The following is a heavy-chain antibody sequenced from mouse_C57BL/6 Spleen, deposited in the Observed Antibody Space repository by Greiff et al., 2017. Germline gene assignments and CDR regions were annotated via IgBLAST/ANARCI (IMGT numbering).Heavy chain of an antibody. V-gene: IGHV1-81*01. J-gene: IGHJ1*03. CDR3: ARGDPYYGSTNWYFDV. D-gene: IGHD1-1*01. Sequence: VQLQQSGAELARPGASVKLSCKASGYTFTSYGISWVKQRTGQGLEWIGEIYPRSGNTYYNEKFKGKATLTADKSSSTAYMELRSLTSEDSAVYCCARGDPYYGSTNWYFDVWGTGTTVTVSS. CDR2: IYPRSGNT. CDR1: GYTFTSYG.